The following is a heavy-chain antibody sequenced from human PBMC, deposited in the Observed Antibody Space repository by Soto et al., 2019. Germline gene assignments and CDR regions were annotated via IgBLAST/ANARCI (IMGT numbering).Heavy chain of an antibody. CDR1: GYTFTSYD. D-gene: IGHD3-10*01. CDR2: MNPNNGNT. J-gene: IGHJ1*01. V-gene: IGHV1-8*01. Sequence: VASVKVSCKASGYTFTSYDISWVRQATGQGLEWMGWMNPNNGNTDYAPKFQGRVTMTMNTSIGTAYMELSSLRSEDTAVYYCARSPRNYYALGSYSYFRHWGQGTLVTAPQ. CDR3: ARSPRNYYALGSYSYFRH.